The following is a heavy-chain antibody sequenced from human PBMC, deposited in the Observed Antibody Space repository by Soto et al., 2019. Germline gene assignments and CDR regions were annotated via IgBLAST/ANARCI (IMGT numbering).Heavy chain of an antibody. CDR3: ARDHRTGSYSV. CDR1: GYTFTDYY. CDR2: INSNNGFT. Sequence: VASVKVSCKASGYTFTDYYIHWVRRAPGQGLEWIGWINSNNGFTDYAQKFQDRFTMTRDTSINTAYMEVNSLRSDDTALYFCARDHRTGSYSVWGQGTLVTVSS. D-gene: IGHD1-26*01. V-gene: IGHV1-2*02. J-gene: IGHJ4*02.